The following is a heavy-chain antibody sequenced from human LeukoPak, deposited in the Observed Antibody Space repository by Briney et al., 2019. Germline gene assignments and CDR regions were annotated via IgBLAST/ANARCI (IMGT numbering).Heavy chain of an antibody. V-gene: IGHV3-21*01. CDR1: GFTFRTYT. CDR3: TRSRAGGSFSFDY. D-gene: IGHD1-26*01. J-gene: IGHJ4*02. Sequence: PGGSLRLSCAVSGFTFRTYTMNWVRQAPGKGLEWVSTIGSTSSYMYYADSVKGRLTISRDNAKNSLYLQMNSLRAEDTAAYYCTRSRAGGSFSFDYWGQGILVAVSS. CDR2: IGSTSSYM.